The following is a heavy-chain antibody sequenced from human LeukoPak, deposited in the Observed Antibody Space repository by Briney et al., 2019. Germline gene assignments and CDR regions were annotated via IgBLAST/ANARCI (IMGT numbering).Heavy chain of an antibody. CDR1: GFTFSSYW. D-gene: IGHD3-3*01. J-gene: IGHJ4*02. Sequence: GGSLRLSCAASGFTFSSYWMHWVRQAPGKGLVWVSRINSDGSSTSYADSVKGRFTISRDNAKNTLYLQMNSLRAEDTAVYYCARGELYYDFWSGPGYFDYWGQGTPVTVSS. CDR2: INSDGSST. CDR3: ARGELYYDFWSGPGYFDY. V-gene: IGHV3-74*01.